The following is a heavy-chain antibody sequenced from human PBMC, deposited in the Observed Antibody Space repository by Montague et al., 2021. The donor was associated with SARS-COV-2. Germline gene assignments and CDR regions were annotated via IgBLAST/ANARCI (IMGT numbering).Heavy chain of an antibody. V-gene: IGHV4-59*01. CDR3: ARGGGSGYRYYFDY. CDR2: VYYSGRT. CDR1: GGSISSYY. D-gene: IGHD3-22*01. Sequence: SETLSLTCTVSGGSISSYYWNWIRQPPGKGLEWIGYVYYSGRTNXXPSLKSRVTISVDTSKNQFSLKLSSVTAADTAVYYCARGGGSGYRYYFDYWGQGSLVTVSS. J-gene: IGHJ4*02.